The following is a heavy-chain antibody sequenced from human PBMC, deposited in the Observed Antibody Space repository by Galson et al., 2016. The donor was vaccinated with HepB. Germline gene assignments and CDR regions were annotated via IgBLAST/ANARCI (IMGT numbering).Heavy chain of an antibody. D-gene: IGHD3-16*01. Sequence: SLRLSCAASGFTFSSYEMNWVRQAPGKGLEWVSYIDGSNDHIHYEDSVKGRFTMSRDDAKNLLYLQMNSLRAEDTAVYYCGRGDAFDIWGQGTVVTVSA. CDR1: GFTFSSYE. CDR2: IDGSNDHI. V-gene: IGHV3-21*05. CDR3: GRGDAFDI. J-gene: IGHJ3*02.